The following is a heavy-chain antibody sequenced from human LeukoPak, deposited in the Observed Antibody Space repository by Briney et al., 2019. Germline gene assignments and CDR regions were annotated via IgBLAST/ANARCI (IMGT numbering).Heavy chain of an antibody. D-gene: IGHD3-16*01. CDR3: ARVSYHDYVWGSFADY. Sequence: GASVKVSCKASGYTFTDHYMHWVRQAPGQGLEWMGWFNPNSGGTNYAQRFQGRVTLTRDTSISTAYMELSRLRSDDTAVYYCARVSYHDYVWGSFADYWGQGTLVTVSS. CDR1: GYTFTDHY. J-gene: IGHJ4*02. V-gene: IGHV1-2*02. CDR2: FNPNSGGT.